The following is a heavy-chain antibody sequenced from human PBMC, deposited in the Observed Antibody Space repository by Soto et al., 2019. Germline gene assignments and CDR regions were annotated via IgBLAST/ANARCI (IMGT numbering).Heavy chain of an antibody. CDR3: ARGGGVGVAGSAAFDM. V-gene: IGHV1-2*02. Sequence: QLHLVQSGAVVKKPGASVTVSCSASGYPVTAYYMHWVRQAPGRGLEWMGGINPATGAAKYTQTFQGRVTMARDTSTGTGFMGLGGLTSEDTAVFYCARGGGVGVAGSAAFDMWGQGTLVTVSS. J-gene: IGHJ3*02. D-gene: IGHD3-3*01. CDR2: INPATGAA. CDR1: GYPVTAYY.